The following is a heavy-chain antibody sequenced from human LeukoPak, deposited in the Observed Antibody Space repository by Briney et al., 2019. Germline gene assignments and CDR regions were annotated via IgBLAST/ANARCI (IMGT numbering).Heavy chain of an antibody. Sequence: PGGSLRLSCAASGFTFSSYGMHWVRQAPGKGLEWVAVIWYDGSNKYYADSVKGRFTISRDNSENTLYLQMNSLRAEDTAVYYCARDSVAVAGYYYYGMDVWGQGTTVTVSS. V-gene: IGHV3-33*08. CDR1: GFTFSSYG. D-gene: IGHD6-19*01. J-gene: IGHJ6*02. CDR2: IWYDGSNK. CDR3: ARDSVAVAGYYYYGMDV.